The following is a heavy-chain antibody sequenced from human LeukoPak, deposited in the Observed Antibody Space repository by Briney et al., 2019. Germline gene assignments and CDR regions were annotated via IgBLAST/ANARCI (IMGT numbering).Heavy chain of an antibody. CDR3: AKDEKGYYHDTSGYPDAFDI. D-gene: IGHD3-22*01. V-gene: IGHV1-18*01. CDR2: INAGNGNT. Sequence: GASVKVSCKPYGYTFNTYGITWVRLAPGQGLEWMRWINAGNGNTKYSQKFQDRVTVTRDTSTSTAYMELSSLRSEDTAVYYCAKDEKGYYHDTSGYPDAFDIWGQGTMVTVSS. CDR1: GYTFNTYG. J-gene: IGHJ3*02.